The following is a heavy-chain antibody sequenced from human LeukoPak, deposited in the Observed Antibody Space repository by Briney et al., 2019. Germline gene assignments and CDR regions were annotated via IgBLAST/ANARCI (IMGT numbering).Heavy chain of an antibody. J-gene: IGHJ4*02. CDR3: VKEPHYYDRSGYF. V-gene: IGHV3-43*02. CDR1: GFTFDDYA. D-gene: IGHD3-22*01. CDR2: IGEDGGST. Sequence: QAGGSLRLSCAASGFTFDDYAMHWVRQAPGKCLEWVSLIGEDGGSTYYADSVKGRFTISRDNSKNSLFLQMKSLRTDDTALYYCVKEPHYYDRSGYFWGQGTLVTVSS.